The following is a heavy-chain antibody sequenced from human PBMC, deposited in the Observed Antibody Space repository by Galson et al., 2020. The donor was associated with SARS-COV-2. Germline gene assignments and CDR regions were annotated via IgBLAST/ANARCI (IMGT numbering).Heavy chain of an antibody. CDR1: GFTFSTYA. V-gene: IGHV3-30*18. CDR3: AKEKVKTYDYWSRLYSKDYVFSGMDA. J-gene: IGHJ6*02. Sequence: GGSLRLSCVASGFTFSTYAMHWVRRTPGKGLEWVALISSDGSKRYFGDAVKGRFTISRDNSKNTVFLQMNSLRPEDTGVFYCAKEKVKTYDYWSRLYSKDYVFSGMDAWGQGTTVTVSS. CDR2: ISSDGSKR. D-gene: IGHD3-3*01.